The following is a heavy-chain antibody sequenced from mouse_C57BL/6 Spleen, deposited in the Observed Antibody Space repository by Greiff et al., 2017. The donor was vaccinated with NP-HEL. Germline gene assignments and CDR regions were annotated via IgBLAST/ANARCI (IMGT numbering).Heavy chain of an antibody. D-gene: IGHD2-2*01. CDR2: INPNNGGT. Sequence: EVQLQQSGPELVKPGASVKISCKASGYTFTDYYMNWVKQSHGKSLEWIGDINPNNGGTSYNQKFKGKATLTVDKSSSTAYMELRSLTSEDSAVYYCAYGYIIDYWGQGTTLAVAS. CDR1: GYTFTDYY. V-gene: IGHV1-26*01. CDR3: AYGYIIDY. J-gene: IGHJ2*01.